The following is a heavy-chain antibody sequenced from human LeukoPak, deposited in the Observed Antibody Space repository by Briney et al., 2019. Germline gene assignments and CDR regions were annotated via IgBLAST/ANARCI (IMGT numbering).Heavy chain of an antibody. Sequence: GGSLRLSCAASGFIFTGSTVHWVRQASGKGLEWLGRSRRKVNNYATDYAASVKGRFTISRDESKNTAFLQMNSLRTEDTALYYCSFYGSNNDYWGQGTLVTVSS. CDR3: SFYGSNNDY. CDR2: SRRKVNNYAT. J-gene: IGHJ4*02. V-gene: IGHV3-73*01. CDR1: GFIFTGST. D-gene: IGHD3-10*01.